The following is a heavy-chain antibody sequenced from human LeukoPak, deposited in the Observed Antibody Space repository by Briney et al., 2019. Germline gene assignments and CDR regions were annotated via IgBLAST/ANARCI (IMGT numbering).Heavy chain of an antibody. V-gene: IGHV4-59*01. D-gene: IGHD3-3*01. J-gene: IGHJ5*02. CDR2: IYYSGST. CDR3: TRGIFGVVTFDP. Sequence: SGTLSPTCAVSGGSISSFYGSWIGPPAGNGVGWIGYIYYSGSTNYNPSLKSRVTISVDTSKNQFSLKLSSVTAADTAVYYCTRGIFGVVTFDPWGQGTLVTVSS. CDR1: GGSISSFY.